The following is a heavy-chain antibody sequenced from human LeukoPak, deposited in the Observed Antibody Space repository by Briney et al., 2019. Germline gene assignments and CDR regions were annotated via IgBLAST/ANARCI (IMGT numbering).Heavy chain of an antibody. CDR1: GFTFDDYA. CDR2: ISWDGGST. V-gene: IGHV3-43D*03. Sequence: PGGSLRLSCAASGFTFDDYAMHWVRQAPGKGLEWVSLISWDGGSTYYADSVKGRFTISRDNSKNSLYLQMNSLRAEDTALYYCAKEETTVTWVGAFDYWGQGTLVTVSS. J-gene: IGHJ4*02. CDR3: AKEETTVTWVGAFDY. D-gene: IGHD4-17*01.